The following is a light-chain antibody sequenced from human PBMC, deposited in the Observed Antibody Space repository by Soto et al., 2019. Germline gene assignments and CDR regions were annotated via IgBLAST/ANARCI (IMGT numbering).Light chain of an antibody. J-gene: IGKJ4*01. CDR2: DAY. CDR3: QQRSSCPLT. Sequence: EVVLTQSPVTLSLSPGERATLSCRASQSFRGLLAWYQQKPGQAPRLLIYDAYNRATGIPPRFSGSGSGTDFTLTISSLEPEDSAVYYCQQRSSCPLTFGGGTKVEIK. CDR1: QSFRGL. V-gene: IGKV3-11*01.